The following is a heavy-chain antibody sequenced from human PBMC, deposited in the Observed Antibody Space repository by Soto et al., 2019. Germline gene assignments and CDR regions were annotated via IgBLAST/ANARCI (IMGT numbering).Heavy chain of an antibody. CDR2: ISSSSSTI. D-gene: IGHD2-15*01. Sequence: EVQLVESGGGLVQPGGSLRLSCAASGFSFSSYSMNWVRQAPGKGLEWVAYISSSSSTIYYADSVKGRFTISRDNAKNSLYLQMNSLRDDDTAVYYWASPAPRCSGGSCYNYWGQGTLVTVSS. CDR1: GFSFSSYS. CDR3: ASPAPRCSGGSCYNY. V-gene: IGHV3-48*02. J-gene: IGHJ4*02.